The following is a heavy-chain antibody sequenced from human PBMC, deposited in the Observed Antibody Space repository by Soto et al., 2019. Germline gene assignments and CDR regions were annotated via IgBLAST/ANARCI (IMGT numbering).Heavy chain of an antibody. V-gene: IGHV4-4*07. CDR1: GASISGFY. Sequence: SETLSLTCTVSGASISGFYWSWIRKSAGKGLEWIRRIYATGTTDYNPSLKSRVMMSVDTSKKQFSLKLRSVTAADTAVYYCVRDGTKTLRDWFDPWGQGISVTVSS. CDR3: VRDGTKTLRDWFDP. CDR2: IYATGTT. J-gene: IGHJ5*02. D-gene: IGHD1-1*01.